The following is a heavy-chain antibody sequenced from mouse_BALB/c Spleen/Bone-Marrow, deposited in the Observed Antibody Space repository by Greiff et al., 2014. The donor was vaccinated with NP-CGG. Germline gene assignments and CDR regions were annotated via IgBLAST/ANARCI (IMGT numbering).Heavy chain of an antibody. D-gene: IGHD1-1*01. CDR1: GYTFSSYW. Sequence: VNLVESGAELMKPGASVKISCKATGYTFSSYWIEWVKQRPGHGLEWIGEILPGSGSTNYNEKFKGKATFTADTSSNTAYMQLSSLTSEDSAVYYCAREDGLWYFDVWGAGTTVTVSS. CDR2: ILPGSGST. V-gene: IGHV1-9*01. CDR3: AREDGLWYFDV. J-gene: IGHJ1*01.